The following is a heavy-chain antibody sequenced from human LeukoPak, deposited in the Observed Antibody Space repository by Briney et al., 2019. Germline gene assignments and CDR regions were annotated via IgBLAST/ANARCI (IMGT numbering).Heavy chain of an antibody. Sequence: GASVKVSCKASGYTFTSYYMHWVRQAPGQGLEWMGIINPSGGSTSYAQKFQGRVTMTRDTSTSTVYMELSSLRSEDTAVYYCAGVQEIAAEFDYWGQGTLVTVSS. D-gene: IGHD5-24*01. CDR2: INPSGGST. CDR1: GYTFTSYY. V-gene: IGHV1-46*01. CDR3: AGVQEIAAEFDY. J-gene: IGHJ4*02.